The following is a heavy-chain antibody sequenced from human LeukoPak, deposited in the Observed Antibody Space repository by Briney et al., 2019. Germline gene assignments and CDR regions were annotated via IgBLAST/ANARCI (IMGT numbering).Heavy chain of an antibody. CDR3: ARDRLSLGAFDI. CDR2: IYHSGST. V-gene: IGHV4-30-2*01. J-gene: IGHJ3*02. D-gene: IGHD7-27*01. CDR1: GGSISSGGYY. Sequence: SETLPLTCTVSGGSISSGGYYWSWIRQPPGKGLEWIGYIYHSGSTYYNPSLKSRVTISVDRSKNQFSLKLSSVTAADTAVYYCARDRLSLGAFDIWGQGTTVTVSS.